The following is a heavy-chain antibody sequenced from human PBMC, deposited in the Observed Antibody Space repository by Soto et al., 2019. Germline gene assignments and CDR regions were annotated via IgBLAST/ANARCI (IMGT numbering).Heavy chain of an antibody. V-gene: IGHV4-59*01. CDR3: ARSVAVPGAHIDY. CDR2: VYYTGST. J-gene: IGHJ4*02. CDR1: GSSISGSY. Sequence: SETLSLTCSVSGSSISGSYWSWIRQSPGKGLEWLGYVYYTGSTNYSPSLRSRVSISVDTSKNEFSLRLSSVTAADTAVYFCARSVAVPGAHIDYWGQGTQVTVSS. D-gene: IGHD6-19*01.